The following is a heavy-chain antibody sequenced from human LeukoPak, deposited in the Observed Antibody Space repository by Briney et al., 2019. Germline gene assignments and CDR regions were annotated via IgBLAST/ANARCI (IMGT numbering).Heavy chain of an antibody. CDR3: AKGPWELGDLDY. V-gene: IGHV3-33*06. CDR1: GFTFTSYG. J-gene: IGHJ4*02. CDR2: IWYDGTNK. Sequence: PGGSLRLSCAASGFTFTSYGMHWVHQAPGKGLEWVALIWYDGTNKYYADSVKGRFTISRDNSKNTLYLQMNSLRAEDTAVYYCAKGPWELGDLDYWGQGTLVTVSS. D-gene: IGHD1-26*01.